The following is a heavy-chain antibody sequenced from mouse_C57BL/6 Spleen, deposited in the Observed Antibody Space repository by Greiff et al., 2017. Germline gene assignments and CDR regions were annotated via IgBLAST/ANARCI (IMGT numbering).Heavy chain of an antibody. CDR1: GYTFTSST. CDR2: INPSSGYT. Sequence: QVQLQQSGAELARPGASVKMSCKASGYTFTSSTMHWVKQRPGQGLEWIGYINPSSGYTKYTQKFKDKATLTADKTSSTAYMQLSSLTSEDSAVXYWAREWDLYYYDYRGQSTTRTGSS. CDR3: AREWDLYYYDY. V-gene: IGHV1-4*01. J-gene: IGHJ2*01. D-gene: IGHD4-1*01.